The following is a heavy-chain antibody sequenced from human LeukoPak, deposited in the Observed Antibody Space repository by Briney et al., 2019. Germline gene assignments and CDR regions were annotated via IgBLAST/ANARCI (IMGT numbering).Heavy chain of an antibody. J-gene: IGHJ5*02. CDR1: GGSISSHY. CDR2: IYYSGST. CDR3: ARVVVVVPAATHWFDP. V-gene: IGHV4-59*11. D-gene: IGHD2-2*01. Sequence: SETLSLTCTVSGGSISSHYWSWIRQPPGKGLEWIGYIYYSGSTNYNPSLKSRVTLSVDTSKNQFSLKLSSVTAADTAVYYCARVVVVVPAATHWFDPWGQGTLVTVSS.